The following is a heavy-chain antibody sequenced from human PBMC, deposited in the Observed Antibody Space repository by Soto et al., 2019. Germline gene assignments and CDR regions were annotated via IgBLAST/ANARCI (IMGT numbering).Heavy chain of an antibody. J-gene: IGHJ6*02. Sequence: GGSLRLSCAASGFTFTNYAFHWVRQAPGKGLEWLAVISFDGDRKYYADSVMGRFIISRDNFKNTLFLQMNSLRPEDAALYFCGREDYYSYRYLNYGVDVWGQGTTVTVSS. D-gene: IGHD4-4*01. CDR2: ISFDGDRK. CDR3: GREDYYSYRYLNYGVDV. CDR1: GFTFTNYA. V-gene: IGHV3-30-3*01.